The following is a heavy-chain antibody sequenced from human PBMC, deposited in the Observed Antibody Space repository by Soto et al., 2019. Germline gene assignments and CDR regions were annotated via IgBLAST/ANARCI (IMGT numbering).Heavy chain of an antibody. CDR1: XXXXXSXX. CDR3: ARTLYGDNVDY. V-gene: IGHV1-8*01. J-gene: IGHJ4*02. Sequence: GASXKVSCKAXXXXXXSXXXXXXXQATGQGLEWMGWMNPNSGNTGYAQKFQGRVTMTRNTSISTAYMELSSLRSEDTAVYYCARTLYGDNVDYWXQGTL. D-gene: IGHD4-17*01. CDR2: MNPNSGNT.